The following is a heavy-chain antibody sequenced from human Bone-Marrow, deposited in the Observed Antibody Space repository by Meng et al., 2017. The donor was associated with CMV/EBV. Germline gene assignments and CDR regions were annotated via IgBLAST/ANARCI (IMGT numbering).Heavy chain of an antibody. J-gene: IGHJ4*02. Sequence: GGSLRCSCAASGFIFDAHGMHWVRQAPGKGLEWVAVIWGDGNNKYYADSVKGRFTISRDNAKNSLYLQMNSLRAEDTAVYYCARDGLLPFDYWAQGTLVTVSS. CDR3: ARDGLLPFDY. V-gene: IGHV3-33*01. D-gene: IGHD2-15*01. CDR2: IWGDGNNK. CDR1: GFIFDAHG.